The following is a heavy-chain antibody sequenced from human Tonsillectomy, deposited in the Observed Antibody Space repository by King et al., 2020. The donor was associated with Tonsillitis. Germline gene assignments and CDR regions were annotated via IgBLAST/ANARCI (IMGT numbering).Heavy chain of an antibody. V-gene: IGHV3-7*01. CDR1: GFTFSSYW. D-gene: IGHD7-27*01. J-gene: IGHJ4*02. CDR2: IKEEGSEK. CDR3: ATITNWGIDY. Sequence: QLVQSGGGLVQPGGSLRLSCAASGFTFSSYWMSWVRQAPGKGLEWVANIKEEGSEKYYVDSVKGRFTISRDNAKASLFLQMNSLRAEDTAVYYCATITNWGIDYWGQGTLVTVSS.